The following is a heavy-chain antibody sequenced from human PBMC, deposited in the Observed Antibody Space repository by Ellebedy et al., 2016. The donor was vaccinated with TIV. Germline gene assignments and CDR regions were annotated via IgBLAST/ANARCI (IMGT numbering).Heavy chain of an antibody. Sequence: GESLKISCAASGFTFSHYDMHWVRQAPAKGLEWVSAIRAVGDTSYPDSVKVGFAISRDNAKNSLYLQMNSLRAGDTAVYYRARESPAWGSDWNDWYFDLWGRGTLVTVS. CDR3: ARESPAWGSDWNDWYFDL. J-gene: IGHJ2*01. CDR2: IRAVGDT. V-gene: IGHV3-13*01. D-gene: IGHD1-1*01. CDR1: GFTFSHYD.